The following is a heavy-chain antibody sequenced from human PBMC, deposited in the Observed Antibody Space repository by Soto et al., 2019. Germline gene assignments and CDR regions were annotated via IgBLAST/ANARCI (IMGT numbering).Heavy chain of an antibody. J-gene: IGHJ4*02. D-gene: IGHD5-18*01. CDR3: AKGAGYNYGAGDY. CDR2: ISGGGIST. CDR1: GFPFSNHG. V-gene: IGHV3-23*01. Sequence: EVQLLESGGGLVQPGGALRVSCAASGFPFSNHGMTWVRQAPGKGLEWVSAISGGGISTFYADSVKGRFTISRDNSKNTLFLQMNSLRAEDTALYYCAKGAGYNYGAGDYWGQGTLVTVSS.